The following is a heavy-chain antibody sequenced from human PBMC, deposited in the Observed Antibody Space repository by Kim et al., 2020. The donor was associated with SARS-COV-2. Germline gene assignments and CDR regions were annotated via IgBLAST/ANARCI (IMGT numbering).Heavy chain of an antibody. CDR3: ARPKSYYYDSSGFDY. Sequence: QKFQGRVTITADESTSTAYMELSSLRSEDTAVYYCARPKSYYYDSSGFDYWGQGTLVTVSS. V-gene: IGHV1-69*01. D-gene: IGHD3-22*01. J-gene: IGHJ4*02.